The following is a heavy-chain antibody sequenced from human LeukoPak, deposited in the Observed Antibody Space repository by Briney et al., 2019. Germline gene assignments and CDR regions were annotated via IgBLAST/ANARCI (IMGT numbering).Heavy chain of an antibody. Sequence: SQSLSLTSTVSSRSMNNYYWRWVRHPAGKGLEWIGRIYTRWNTNYNPSLKSRVTMSVDTSKNHFSLKLSSVTAADTAVYYCARGRYCSADICSGGDAFDIWGQGTMVSVSS. CDR1: SRSMNNYY. D-gene: IGHD2-15*01. CDR2: IYTRWNT. CDR3: ARGRYCSADICSGGDAFDI. J-gene: IGHJ3*02. V-gene: IGHV4-4*07.